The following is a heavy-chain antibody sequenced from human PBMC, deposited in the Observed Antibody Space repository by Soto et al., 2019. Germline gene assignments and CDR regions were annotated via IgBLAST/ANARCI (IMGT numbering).Heavy chain of an antibody. V-gene: IGHV1-2*04. J-gene: IGHJ3*02. D-gene: IGHD6-13*01. CDR2: INPNSGGT. CDR1: GYTFTGYY. CDR3: ARVSYSSSWYGAFDI. Sequence: ASVKVSCKASGYTFTGYYMHWVRQAPGQGLEWMGWINPNSGGTNYAQKFQGWVTMTRDTSISTAYMELSRLRSDDTAVYYCARVSYSSSWYGAFDIWAQGTLVTGSS.